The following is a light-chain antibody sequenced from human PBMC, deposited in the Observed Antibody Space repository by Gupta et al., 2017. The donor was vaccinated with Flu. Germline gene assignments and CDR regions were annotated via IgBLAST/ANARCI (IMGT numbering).Light chain of an antibody. Sequence: EIVMTQSPATLSVSPGERATLSCRASQSVSSNLAWYQQKPGQAPRLLIYGASTKATGIPARFSGSGSGTXFTLTIXSLQSEDFAVYYCQQYNNWPPLFGXGTKVEIK. V-gene: IGKV3-15*01. CDR1: QSVSSN. CDR3: QQYNNWPPL. J-gene: IGKJ4*01. CDR2: GAS.